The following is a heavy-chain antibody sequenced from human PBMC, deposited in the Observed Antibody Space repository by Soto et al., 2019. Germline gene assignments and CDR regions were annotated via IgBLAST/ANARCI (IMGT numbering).Heavy chain of an antibody. CDR2: ISAYNGNT. CDR3: AREGRYSSGRHYYYGMDV. D-gene: IGHD6-19*01. CDR1: GYTLSSYG. V-gene: IGHV1-18*01. Sequence: ASVKVSCKASGYTLSSYGISWVRQAPGQRLEWMGWISAYNGNTNYAQKLQGRVTMTTDTSTSAAYMELRSLRSDDTAVYYCAREGRYSSGRHYYYGMDVWGQGTTVTVSS. J-gene: IGHJ6*02.